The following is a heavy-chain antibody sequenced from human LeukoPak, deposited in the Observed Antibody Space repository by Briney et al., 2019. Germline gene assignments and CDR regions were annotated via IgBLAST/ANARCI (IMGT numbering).Heavy chain of an antibody. CDR3: ARAWQQLDWFDP. J-gene: IGHJ5*02. Sequence: SETLSLTCTVSGGSISSYYWSWIRQPPGKGLEWIGYIYYSGSTNYNPSLKSRVTISVDTSNNQFSLKLSSVTAADTAVYYCARAWQQLDWFDPWGQGTLVTVSS. CDR2: IYYSGST. CDR1: GGSISSYY. D-gene: IGHD6-13*01. V-gene: IGHV4-59*01.